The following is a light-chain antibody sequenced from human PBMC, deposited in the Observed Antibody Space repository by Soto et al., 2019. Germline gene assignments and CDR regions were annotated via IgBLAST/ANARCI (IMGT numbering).Light chain of an antibody. J-gene: IGKJ1*01. Sequence: DIQMTQSPSTLSASVGDRVTITCRASQSISSWLAWYQQKPGKAPKLLIYKASTLQSGVPSRFRGSGSGTKFTLSISSLQPDDSATYYCQQYNDNWTLGQGTKV. CDR3: QQYNDNWT. CDR2: KAS. V-gene: IGKV1-5*03. CDR1: QSISSW.